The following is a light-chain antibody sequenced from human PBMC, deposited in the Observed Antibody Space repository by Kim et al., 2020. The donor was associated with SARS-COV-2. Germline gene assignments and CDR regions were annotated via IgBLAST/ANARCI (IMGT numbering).Light chain of an antibody. V-gene: IGLV1-44*01. CDR2: FKN. CDR1: NSNIGRNA. J-gene: IGLJ3*02. CDR3: ASWDGSLSAWV. Sequence: GKRGTTSCSGSNSNIGRNAVNWFQQLPGTAPQLRTYFKNQRPAGVPVRSSGSKSGTSASLAISGLQSEDEADYYCASWDGSLSAWVFGGGTQLTVL.